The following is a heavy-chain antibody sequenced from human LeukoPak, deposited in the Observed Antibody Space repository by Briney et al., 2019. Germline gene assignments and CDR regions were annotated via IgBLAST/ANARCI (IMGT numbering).Heavy chain of an antibody. CDR3: ARDYAWYGDYTRGNWFDP. Sequence: ASETLSLTCTVSGGSISSYYWSWIRQPAGKGLEWIGRIYTSGSTNYNPSLKSRVTMSVDTSKSQFSLKLSSVTAADTAVYYCARDYAWYGDYTRGNWFDPWGQGTLVTVSS. D-gene: IGHD4-17*01. J-gene: IGHJ5*02. CDR1: GGSISSYY. V-gene: IGHV4-4*07. CDR2: IYTSGST.